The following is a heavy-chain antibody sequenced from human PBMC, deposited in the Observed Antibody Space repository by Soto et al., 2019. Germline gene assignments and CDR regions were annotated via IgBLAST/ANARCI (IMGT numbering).Heavy chain of an antibody. Sequence: GGSLRLSCAASGFTFISYGMHWVRQAPGKGLEWVAVISFDGNNKYYTDSVKGRFTIARDNSKNILYLQMNSLTIEDTAVFYCARSISSTLNYYYGMDVWGRGTTVTVSS. J-gene: IGHJ6*02. V-gene: IGHV3-30*03. CDR1: GFTFISYG. D-gene: IGHD6-6*01. CDR3: ARSISSTLNYYYGMDV. CDR2: ISFDGNNK.